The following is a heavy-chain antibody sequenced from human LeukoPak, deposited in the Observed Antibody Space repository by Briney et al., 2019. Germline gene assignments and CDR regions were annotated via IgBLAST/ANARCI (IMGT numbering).Heavy chain of an antibody. J-gene: IGHJ6*02. CDR3: ARGFGMDV. V-gene: IGHV3-48*03. CDR2: ISSSGSTM. Sequence: GGSLRLSCAASGFIVNNYEMNWVRQAPGKGLEWVSYISSSGSTMYYADSVKGRFTISRDNAKKLLYLQTDSLRAEDTGVYYCARGFGMDVWGQGTTVTVSS. CDR1: GFIVNNYE.